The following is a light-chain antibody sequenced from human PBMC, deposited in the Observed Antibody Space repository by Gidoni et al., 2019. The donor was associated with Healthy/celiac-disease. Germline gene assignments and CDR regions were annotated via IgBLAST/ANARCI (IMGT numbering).Light chain of an antibody. V-gene: IGKV1-27*01. J-gene: IGKJ1*01. Sequence: DIQITQSPSSLSASLGDRVTITFRARQGISNYLAWYQQKPGKVPKLLIYAASTLQSGVPSRFSGSGSGTDFTLTISSLQPEDVATYYCQKYNSAPQTFGQGTKVEIK. CDR1: QGISNY. CDR2: AAS. CDR3: QKYNSAPQT.